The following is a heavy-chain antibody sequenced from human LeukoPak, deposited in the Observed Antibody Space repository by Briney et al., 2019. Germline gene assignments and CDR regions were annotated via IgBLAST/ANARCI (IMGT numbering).Heavy chain of an antibody. CDR2: ISDSGGST. V-gene: IGHV3-23*01. D-gene: IGHD3-9*01. CDR3: AKEDGDDILTGYRYNWFDP. J-gene: IGHJ5*02. Sequence: GGSLRLSCAASGFTFSSYAMSWVRQAPGKGLEWVSTISDSGGSTYYADSVRGRFTISRDNSKNTLYLQMNSLRAEDTAVYYCAKEDGDDILTGYRYNWFDPWGQGTLVTVSS. CDR1: GFTFSSYA.